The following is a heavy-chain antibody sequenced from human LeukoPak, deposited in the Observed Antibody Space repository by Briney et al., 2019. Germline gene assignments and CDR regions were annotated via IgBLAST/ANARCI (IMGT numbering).Heavy chain of an antibody. V-gene: IGHV4-59*01. Sequence: SETLSLTCTVSGGSISSYYWSWIRQPPGMGLEWIGYIYYSGSTNYNPSLKSRVTISVDTSKNQFSLKLSSVTAADTAVYYCAREGTRTGSQPSGGMDVWGQGTTVTVSS. D-gene: IGHD3-10*01. CDR2: IYYSGST. CDR1: GGSISSYY. CDR3: AREGTRTGSQPSGGMDV. J-gene: IGHJ6*02.